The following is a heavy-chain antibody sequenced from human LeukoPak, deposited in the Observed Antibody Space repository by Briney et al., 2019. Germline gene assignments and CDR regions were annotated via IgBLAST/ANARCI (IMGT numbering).Heavy chain of an antibody. J-gene: IGHJ3*02. D-gene: IGHD1-14*01. Sequence: GGSLRLSCAASGFTFSSYWMHWVRQAPGKGLVWVSRIYNDGSSTSYADSVKGRFTVSRDNAKNTLSLQMNSLRAEGTAVYYCARGGNHRDAFDIWGQGTMVTVSS. CDR1: GFTFSSYW. CDR2: IYNDGSST. CDR3: ARGGNHRDAFDI. V-gene: IGHV3-74*01.